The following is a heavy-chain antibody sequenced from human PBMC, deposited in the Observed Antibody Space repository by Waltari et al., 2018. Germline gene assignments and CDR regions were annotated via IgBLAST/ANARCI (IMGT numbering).Heavy chain of an antibody. V-gene: IGHV4-61*09. CDR1: GGSISSGRYY. CDR2: IYATGST. D-gene: IGHD6-25*01. Sequence: QVQLQESGTGLVKPSQTLSLTCPASGGSISSGRYYWSWIRQPAGKGLEWMGYIYATGSTNYNPSLKSRVTISVDTSKNQFSLKVTSMTAADTAVYYCAREMQGLHPNWFDPWGQGTLVTVSS. CDR3: AREMQGLHPNWFDP. J-gene: IGHJ5*02.